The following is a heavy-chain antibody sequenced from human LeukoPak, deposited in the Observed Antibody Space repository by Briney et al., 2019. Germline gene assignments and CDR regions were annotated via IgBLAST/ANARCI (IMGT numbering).Heavy chain of an antibody. CDR2: ISSSSSTI. J-gene: IGHJ4*02. CDR3: ARGPRGYGSY. V-gene: IGHV3-48*01. Sequence: GGSLRLSCAASGFTFSSYSMNWVRQAPGKGLEWVSYISSSSSTIYYADSAKGRFTISRDNAKNSLYLQMNSLRAEDTAVYYCARGPRGYGSYWGQGTLVTVSS. CDR1: GFTFSSYS. D-gene: IGHD3-10*01.